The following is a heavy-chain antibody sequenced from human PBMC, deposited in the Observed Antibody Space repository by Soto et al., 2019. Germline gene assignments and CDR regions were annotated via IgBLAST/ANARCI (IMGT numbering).Heavy chain of an antibody. J-gene: IGHJ6*02. Sequence: SETLSLTCAVYGGSFSGYYWTWIRQPPGKGLEWIGEINHSGTINFNPSLKSRLTISLDTSKKHFSLKLSSVTDADTAAYYCARADRTLVTSYSLDVWGQGTTVTVSS. V-gene: IGHV4-34*01. CDR2: INHSGTI. CDR1: GGSFSGYY. D-gene: IGHD2-21*02. CDR3: ARADRTLVTSYSLDV.